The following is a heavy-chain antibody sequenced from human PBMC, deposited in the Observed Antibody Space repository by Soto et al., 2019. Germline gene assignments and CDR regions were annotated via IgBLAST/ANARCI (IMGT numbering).Heavy chain of an antibody. J-gene: IGHJ5*02. CDR1: GFSLSTRGVG. D-gene: IGHD3-9*01. V-gene: IGHV2-5*01. CDR2: IYWNDDK. CDR3: AHTPLRYFDWFYNWFDP. Sequence: SGPTLVNPTQTLTLTCTFSGFSLSTRGVGVGWIRQPPGKALEWLALIYWNDDKRYSPSLKSRLTITKDTSKNQVVLTMTNMDPVDTATYYCAHTPLRYFDWFYNWFDPWGQGTLVTSPQ.